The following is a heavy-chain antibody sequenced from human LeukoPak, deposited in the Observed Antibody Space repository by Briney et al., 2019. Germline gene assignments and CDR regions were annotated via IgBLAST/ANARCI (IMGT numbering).Heavy chain of an antibody. CDR1: GGSISSGSYY. D-gene: IGHD3-22*01. Sequence: SETLSLTCTVSGGSISSGSYYWSWIRQPAGKGLEWIGRIYTSGSNNYNPSLKSRVTISVDTSKNQFSLKLSSVTAADTGVYYCAGVEDAAYCYDSSGYYFRFWGQGTLVTVSS. V-gene: IGHV4-61*02. J-gene: IGHJ4*02. CDR3: AGVEDAAYCYDSSGYYFRF. CDR2: IYTSGSN.